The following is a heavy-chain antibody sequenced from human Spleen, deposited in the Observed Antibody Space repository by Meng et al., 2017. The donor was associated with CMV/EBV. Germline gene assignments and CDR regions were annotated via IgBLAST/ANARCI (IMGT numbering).Heavy chain of an antibody. V-gene: IGHV3-23*01. CDR2: ISGSGGDT. D-gene: IGHD6-6*01. J-gene: IGHJ4*02. Sequence: GGSLRLSCAATGFTFSSYAMSWVRQAPGKGLEWVSAISGSGGDTYHADSVKGRFTIFRDNSKNTLYLQMNSLRAEDTAVYYCAKEAGKVARSIIAARADFWGQGTLVTVSS. CDR1: GFTFSSYA. CDR3: AKEAGKVARSIIAARADF.